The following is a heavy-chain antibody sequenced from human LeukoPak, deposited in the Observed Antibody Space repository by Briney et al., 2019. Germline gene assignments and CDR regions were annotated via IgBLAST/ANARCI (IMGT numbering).Heavy chain of an antibody. Sequence: GGSLRLAWAASGFVLTTYTMRWVRQAPGKGLEWVANIKEDESERNYVDSVKGRFTISRDNAKNFMYLEMNSLRVEDTAIYYCTREYWGIDYWGQGVLVTVSS. CDR3: TREYWGIDY. CDR2: IKEDESER. D-gene: IGHD3-16*01. J-gene: IGHJ4*02. V-gene: IGHV3-7*01. CDR1: GFVLTTYT.